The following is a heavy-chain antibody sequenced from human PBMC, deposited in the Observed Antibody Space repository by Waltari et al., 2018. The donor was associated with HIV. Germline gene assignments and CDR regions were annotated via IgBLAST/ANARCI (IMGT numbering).Heavy chain of an antibody. CDR3: ARVSDYMFDGSSTVGNFDL. CDR1: GYSFTTDW. J-gene: IGHJ2*01. V-gene: IGHV5-51*01. D-gene: IGHD2-2*01. CDR2: SYPGDSDT. Sequence: QLVQSGAEVKKPGESLKISCKGSGYSFTTDWIAWVRQLPGKGVEWMGISYPGDSDTTYSPSFQGKVTMSVARATNTAYVQWSSLKASHSAMYVCARVSDYMFDGSSTVGNFDLWGRGTLLIVSS.